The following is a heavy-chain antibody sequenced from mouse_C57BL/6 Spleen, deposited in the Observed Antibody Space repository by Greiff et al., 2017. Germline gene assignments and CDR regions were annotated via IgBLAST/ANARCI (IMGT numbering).Heavy chain of an antibody. CDR2: ISSGGSYT. Sequence: VQGVESGGDLVKPGGSLKLSCAASGFTFSSYGMSWVRPTPDKRLEWVAPISSGGSYTYYPDSVKGRFTISRDNAKNTLYLQMSSLKSEDTAMYYCARSDTTVVATSDYYYAMDYWGQGTSVTVSS. CDR3: ARSDTTVVATSDYYYAMDY. D-gene: IGHD1-1*01. V-gene: IGHV5-6*01. CDR1: GFTFSSYG. J-gene: IGHJ4*01.